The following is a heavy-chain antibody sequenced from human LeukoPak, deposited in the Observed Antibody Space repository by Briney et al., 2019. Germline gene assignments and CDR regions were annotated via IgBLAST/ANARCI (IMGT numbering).Heavy chain of an antibody. CDR2: IYPGDSDP. D-gene: IGHD2-2*01. CDR1: GYSFTSYW. V-gene: IGHV5-51*01. CDR3: ARLGYCSSTSCSPRGAFDI. Sequence: GESLKISCKGSGYSFTSYWIGWGRQMPGKGLDWMGIIYPGDSDPRYNPSFQGQVSISADKSISTAYLQWSSLKASDTAMYYCARLGYCSSTSCSPRGAFDIWGQGTMVTVSS. J-gene: IGHJ3*02.